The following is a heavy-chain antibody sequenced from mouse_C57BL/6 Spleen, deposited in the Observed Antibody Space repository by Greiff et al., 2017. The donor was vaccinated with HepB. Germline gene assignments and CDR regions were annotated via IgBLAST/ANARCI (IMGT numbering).Heavy chain of an antibody. V-gene: IGHV14-4*01. J-gene: IGHJ3*01. D-gene: IGHD2-1*01. CDR2: IDPENGDT. CDR3: TPYGNSSWFAY. CDR1: GFNIKDDY. Sequence: EVQLQQPGTELVRPGASVKLSCTASGFNIKDDYMHWVKQRPEQGLEWIGWIDPENGDTEYASKFQGKATITADTSSNTAYLQLSSLTSEDTAVYYCTPYGNSSWFAYWGQGTLVTVSA.